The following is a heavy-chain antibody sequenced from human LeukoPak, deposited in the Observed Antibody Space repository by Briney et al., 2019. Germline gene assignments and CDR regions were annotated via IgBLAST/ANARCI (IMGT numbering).Heavy chain of an antibody. CDR2: ISSSSSYI. Sequence: GGSLRLSCAASGFTFSSYGMNWVRQAPGQGLEWVSSISSSSSYIYYAVSVKGRFTISRDNAKSSLYLQMNSLRAEDTAVYYCASLEYSSSSGGWDRDVWGKGTTVTVSS. D-gene: IGHD6-6*01. CDR3: ASLEYSSSSGGWDRDV. V-gene: IGHV3-21*01. CDR1: GFTFSSYG. J-gene: IGHJ6*03.